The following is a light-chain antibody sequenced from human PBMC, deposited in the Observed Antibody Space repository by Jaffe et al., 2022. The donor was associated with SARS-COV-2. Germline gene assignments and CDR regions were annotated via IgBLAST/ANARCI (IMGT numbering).Light chain of an antibody. CDR3: QQYGNSWT. CDR2: GAS. V-gene: IGKV3-20*01. Sequence: EIVLTQSPGTLSLSPGERATLSCRASQSFSSRYLAWYQQKPGQAPRLLIYGASSRATGIPDRFSGSGSGTDFTLTIGRLEPEDFAVYYCQQYGNSWTFGQGTKVEIK. CDR1: QSFSSRY. J-gene: IGKJ1*01.